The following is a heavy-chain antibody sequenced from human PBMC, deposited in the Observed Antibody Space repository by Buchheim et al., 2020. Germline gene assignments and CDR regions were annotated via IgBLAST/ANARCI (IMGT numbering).Heavy chain of an antibody. Sequence: EVQLVESGGGLVQPGGSLRLSCAASGFIFNTYSMNWVRQAPGKGLEWVSFISSPSSTINYADSVKGRFTISRDNAKNSLYLQMNSLGAEDTAVYYWVRMDFWSGLDYWGQG. D-gene: IGHD3-3*01. V-gene: IGHV3-48*01. CDR2: ISSPSSTI. J-gene: IGHJ4*02. CDR3: VRMDFWSGLDY. CDR1: GFIFNTYS.